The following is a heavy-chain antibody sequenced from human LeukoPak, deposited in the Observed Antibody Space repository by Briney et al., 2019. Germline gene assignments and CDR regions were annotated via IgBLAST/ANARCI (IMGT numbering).Heavy chain of an antibody. CDR3: ARDSRMNYYAS. CDR2: IKQDGSEK. CDR1: GFTFSSYW. V-gene: IGHV3-7*01. D-gene: IGHD3-3*01. J-gene: IGHJ5*02. Sequence: GGSLRLSCAASGFTFSSYWMSWVRQAPGKGLEWVANIKQDGSEKDYVDSVKGRFTISRDNAVNSLYLQMNSLRAEDTAMYYCARDSRMNYYASWGRGTLVTVSS.